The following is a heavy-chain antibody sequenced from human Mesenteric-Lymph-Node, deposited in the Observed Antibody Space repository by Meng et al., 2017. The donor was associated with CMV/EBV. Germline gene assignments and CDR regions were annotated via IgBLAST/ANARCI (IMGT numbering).Heavy chain of an antibody. CDR2: ISYDGSNK. J-gene: IGHJ6*02. CDR1: GFTFSSYA. V-gene: IGHV3-30-3*01. D-gene: IGHD3-16*01. Sequence: GESLKISCAASGFTFSSYAMHWVRQAPGRGLEWVAVISYDGSNKYYADSVKGRFTISRDNSKNTLYLQMNRLRAEDTAVYYCASDHGGGAARGEGYYYGMDVWGQGTTVTVSS. CDR3: ASDHGGGAARGEGYYYGMDV.